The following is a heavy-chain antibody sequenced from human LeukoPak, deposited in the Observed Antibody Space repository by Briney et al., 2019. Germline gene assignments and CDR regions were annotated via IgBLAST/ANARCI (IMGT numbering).Heavy chain of an antibody. CDR3: ASSPRRIAAAGLPWNAFDI. J-gene: IGHJ3*02. D-gene: IGHD6-13*01. CDR2: INRSGST. CDR1: GGSFSGYY. V-gene: IGHV4-34*01. Sequence: SETLSLTCAVYGGSFSGYYWSWIRQPPGKGLEWVGEINRSGSTNYNPSLKSRVTISVDTSKNQFSLKLSSVTAADTAVYYCASSPRRIAAAGLPWNAFDIWGQGTMVTVSS.